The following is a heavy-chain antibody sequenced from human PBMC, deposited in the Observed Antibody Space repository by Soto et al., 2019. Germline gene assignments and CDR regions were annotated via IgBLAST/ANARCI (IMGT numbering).Heavy chain of an antibody. CDR2: TYYRSKWYN. J-gene: IGHJ3*02. CDR3: ARDPNGYRSGWYGDYFAFDI. V-gene: IGHV6-1*01. CDR1: GDSVSSKSAA. D-gene: IGHD6-19*01. Sequence: SQTLSLTCAISGDSVSSKSAAWNWIRQSPSRGLEWLGRTYYRSKWYNEYDISVKSRIRINPDTSKNQFSLQLNSVTPEDTAVYCCARDPNGYRSGWYGDYFAFDIWGQGTMVTVSS.